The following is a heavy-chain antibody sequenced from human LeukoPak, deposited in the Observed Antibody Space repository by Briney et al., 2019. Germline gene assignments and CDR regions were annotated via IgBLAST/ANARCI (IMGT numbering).Heavy chain of an antibody. CDR2: IWYDGVNK. J-gene: IGHJ4*02. CDR3: AKDWGHYYASGQGSYFDY. D-gene: IGHD3-10*01. V-gene: IGHV3-33*06. Sequence: GGSLRLSCAASGFTFSNYGIHWVRPAPGKGLEWVAVIWYDGVNKFYSDSVKGRFTISRDNSKNTLYLQMNSLRAEDTAVYYCAKDWGHYYASGQGSYFDYWGQGTLVTVSS. CDR1: GFTFSNYG.